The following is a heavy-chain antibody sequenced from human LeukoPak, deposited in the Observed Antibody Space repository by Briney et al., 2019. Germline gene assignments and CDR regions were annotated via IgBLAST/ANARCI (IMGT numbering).Heavy chain of an antibody. CDR2: ITGSSSAI. J-gene: IGHJ5*02. Sequence: GGSLRLSCTASGFTFSNYGMIWVRQSPGKGLECVSYITGSSSAISYADSVKGRFTISRDNAENSLYLQMNSLRAEDTAVYYCARGVAGTRFDPWGQGTLVTVFS. CDR1: GFTFSNYG. CDR3: ARGVAGTRFDP. D-gene: IGHD6-19*01. V-gene: IGHV3-48*01.